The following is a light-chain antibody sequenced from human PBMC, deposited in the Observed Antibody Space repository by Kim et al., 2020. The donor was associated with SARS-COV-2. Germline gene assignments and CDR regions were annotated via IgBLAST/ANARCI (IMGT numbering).Light chain of an antibody. CDR3: LQHNAYPFT. CDR2: AAS. Sequence: DIQMTQSPSSLSASVRDRVTITCRASQGIRNDLAWYQQKPGTAPKRLIYAASSLQSGVPSRFSGSGSGTEFTLTISSLQPEDFATYYCLQHNAYPFTFGPGTKVDIK. J-gene: IGKJ3*01. V-gene: IGKV1-17*01. CDR1: QGIRND.